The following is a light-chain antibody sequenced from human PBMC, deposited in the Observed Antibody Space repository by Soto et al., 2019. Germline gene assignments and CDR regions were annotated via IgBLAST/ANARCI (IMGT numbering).Light chain of an antibody. CDR3: CSYAGTSTHTV. V-gene: IGLV2-23*02. Sequence: QLVLTQPASVSGSPGQSITISCTGTSSDVGGYNLVSWYQQHPGKAPKLMISEVSKRPSGISDRFSGSKSGSTASLTISGLQAEDEADYYCCSYAGTSTHTVFGGGTKLTVL. J-gene: IGLJ7*01. CDR2: EVS. CDR1: SSDVGGYNL.